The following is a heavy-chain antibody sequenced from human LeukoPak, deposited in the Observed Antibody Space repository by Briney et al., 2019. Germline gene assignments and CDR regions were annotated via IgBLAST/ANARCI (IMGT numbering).Heavy chain of an antibody. Sequence: GGSLRLSCAASGFTFSSYSMNWVRQSPVRGLEWISYIGSGSGAIFYAPSLQGRFTISRDNAKNLLYLQMHSLRVEDTAVYYCARDPRYFDYWGQGTLVTVSS. CDR1: GFTFSSYS. V-gene: IGHV3-48*01. J-gene: IGHJ4*02. CDR3: ARDPRYFDY. CDR2: IGSGSGAI.